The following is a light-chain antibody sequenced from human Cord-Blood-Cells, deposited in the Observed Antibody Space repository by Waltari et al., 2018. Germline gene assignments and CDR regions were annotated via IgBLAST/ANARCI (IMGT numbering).Light chain of an antibody. CDR1: QSVSSSY. V-gene: IGKV3D-7*01. J-gene: IGKJ2*01. CDR3: QQDYNLPPYT. CDR2: GAS. Sequence: PGERATLSCRASQSVSSSYLSWYQQKHGQAPRLLIYGASTRATGIPARFSGSGSGTDFTLTISSLQPEDFAVYYCQQDYNLPPYTFGQGTKLEIK.